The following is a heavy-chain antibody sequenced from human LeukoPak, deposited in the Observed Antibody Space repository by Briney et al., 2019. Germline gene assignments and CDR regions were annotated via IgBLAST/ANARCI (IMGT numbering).Heavy chain of an antibody. V-gene: IGHV4-39*01. J-gene: IGHJ4*02. D-gene: IGHD6-13*01. CDR2: IYYSGST. CDR1: GVSISSSSND. CDR3: AGGKGIVASD. Sequence: SETLSLTCTVSGVSISSSSNDWGWIRHPPGKGLEWIGTIYYSGSTYYNPSLKSRVTISVDTSKKQFSLKLSSVTAAETAVYYCAGGKGIVASDWGQGTLVTVSS.